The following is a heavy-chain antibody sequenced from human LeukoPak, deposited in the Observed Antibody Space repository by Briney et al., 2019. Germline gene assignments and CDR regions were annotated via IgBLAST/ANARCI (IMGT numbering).Heavy chain of an antibody. D-gene: IGHD6-19*01. V-gene: IGHV4-34*12. CDR1: GGPFRGYY. CDR3: ASLFVAGTIDP. Sequence: SETLSLTCAVYGGPFRGYYWSWIRQSPGKGLEWIGEIIHSGRRNYNPSLKSRVTISVDPSKNHYSLKLSSVTAADTAVYYCASLFVAGTIDPWGQGTLVTVSS. CDR2: IIHSGRR. J-gene: IGHJ5*02.